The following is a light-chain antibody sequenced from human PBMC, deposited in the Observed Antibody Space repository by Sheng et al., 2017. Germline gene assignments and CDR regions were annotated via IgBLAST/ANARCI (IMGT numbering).Light chain of an antibody. CDR1: ECHQRL. CDR3: QQYGGSLF. J-gene: IGKJ4*01. V-gene: IGKV3-20*01. CDR2: GAS. Sequence: EIVLTQSPGTLSLSPGERATPLLQGQSECHQRLLGLVPAETRPGSQAPHLGASSRATGIPDRISGSGSGTDFTXTISRLEPEDFGVYYCQQYGGSLFFGGGTKVEIK.